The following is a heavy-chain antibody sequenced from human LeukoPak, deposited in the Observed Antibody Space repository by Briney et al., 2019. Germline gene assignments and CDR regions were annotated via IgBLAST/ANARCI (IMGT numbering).Heavy chain of an antibody. CDR2: IIPIFGTA. CDR1: GGTFSSYA. D-gene: IGHD4-11*01. Sequence: VASVTVSCKASGGTFSSYAISWVRQAPGQGLEWMGGIIPIFGTANYAQKFQGRVTITTDESTSTAYMELSSLRSEDTAVYYCARDYSLDYWGQGTLVTVSS. V-gene: IGHV1-69*05. CDR3: ARDYSLDY. J-gene: IGHJ4*02.